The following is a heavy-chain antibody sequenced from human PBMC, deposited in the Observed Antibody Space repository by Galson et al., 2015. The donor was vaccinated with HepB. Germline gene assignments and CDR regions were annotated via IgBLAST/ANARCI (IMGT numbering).Heavy chain of an antibody. Sequence: SLRLSCAASGFTFSAYNINWVRQAPGKGLEWISYISSSSSTIYYADSVKGRFTISRDNAKNSLYLQMNSLGDEDTAVYYCARESGFGVYFDYWGQGTLVTVSS. V-gene: IGHV3-48*02. CDR3: ARESGFGVYFDY. CDR2: ISSSSSTI. D-gene: IGHD3-10*01. J-gene: IGHJ4*02. CDR1: GFTFSAYN.